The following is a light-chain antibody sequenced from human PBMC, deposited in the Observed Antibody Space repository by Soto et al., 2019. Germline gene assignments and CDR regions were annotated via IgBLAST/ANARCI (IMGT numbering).Light chain of an antibody. V-gene: IGKV3-15*01. Sequence: EIVMTQSPATLSVSPGERATLSCRASQSVSSNLAWYQQKLGQGPRLLIYGASTRATGIPARFSGSGSGTEFTLTISSLQSEDFAVYYCHQYNNWPLWTFGQGTKVEIK. CDR2: GAS. CDR3: HQYNNWPLWT. J-gene: IGKJ1*01. CDR1: QSVSSN.